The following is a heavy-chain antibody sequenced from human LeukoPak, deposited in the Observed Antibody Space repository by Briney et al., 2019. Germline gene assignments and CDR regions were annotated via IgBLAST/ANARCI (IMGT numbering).Heavy chain of an antibody. D-gene: IGHD2-15*01. CDR2: IIPIFGTA. CDR1: GGTFSSYA. CDR3: ARDRGGYCSGGSCYDSSLFDY. Sequence: PGASVKVSCKASGGTFSSYAISWVRQAPGQGLEWMGGIIPIFGTANYAQKFQGRVTITTDESTSTAYMELSSLRSEDTAVYYCARDRGGYCSGGSCYDSSLFDYWGQGTLVTVSS. V-gene: IGHV1-69*05. J-gene: IGHJ4*02.